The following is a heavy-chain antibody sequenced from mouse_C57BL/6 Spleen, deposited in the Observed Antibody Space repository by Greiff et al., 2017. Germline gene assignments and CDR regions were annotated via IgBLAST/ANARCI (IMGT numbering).Heavy chain of an antibody. CDR3: ARYCDSNPIDY. V-gene: IGHV1-64*01. CDR1: GYTFTSYW. J-gene: IGHJ2*02. D-gene: IGHD2-5*01. Sequence: QVQLQQPGAELVKPGASVKLSCKASGYTFTSYWMHWVKQRPGQGLEWIGMIHPTGGSTNYNEKFKRKATLTVDKSSSTAYMQLSSLTSEDAAVYYCARYCDSNPIDYWGQGTSLTVSS. CDR2: IHPTGGST.